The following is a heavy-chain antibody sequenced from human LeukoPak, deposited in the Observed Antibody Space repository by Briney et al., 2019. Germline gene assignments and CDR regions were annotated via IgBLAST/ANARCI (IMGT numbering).Heavy chain of an antibody. CDR2: ISAYNGNT. V-gene: IGHV1-18*01. CDR3: ARVGELSSSWYLWGTHFDY. J-gene: IGHJ4*02. Sequence: ASVKVSCKASGYTFTSYGISWVRQAPGQGLEWMGWISAYNGNTNYAQKLQGRVTMTTDTSTSTAYMELRSLRSDDTAVYYCARVGELSSSWYLWGTHFDYWGQGTLVTVSS. CDR1: GYTFTSYG. D-gene: IGHD6-13*01.